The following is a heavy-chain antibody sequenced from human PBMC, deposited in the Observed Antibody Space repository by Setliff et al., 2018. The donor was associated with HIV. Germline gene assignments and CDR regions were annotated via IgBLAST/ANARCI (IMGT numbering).Heavy chain of an antibody. CDR3: ARRSIWYGDAFDI. CDR1: GASISSSSYY. D-gene: IGHD6-13*01. J-gene: IGHJ3*02. CDR2: IYYSGST. Sequence: KPSETLSLTCTVSGASISSSSYYWDWIRQPPGKGLEWIGSIYYSGSTYYNPSLKRRVTTSVDTSKNQFSLKLSSVTAADTAVYYCARRSIWYGDAFDIWGQGTMVTVSS. V-gene: IGHV4-39*01.